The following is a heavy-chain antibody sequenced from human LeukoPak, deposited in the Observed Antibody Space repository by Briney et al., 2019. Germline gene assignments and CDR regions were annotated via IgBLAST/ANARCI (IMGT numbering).Heavy chain of an antibody. D-gene: IGHD6-13*01. J-gene: IGHJ5*02. V-gene: IGHV4-39*07. Sequence: KSSETLSLTCTVSGGSISSSSYSWGWIRQPPGKGLEWIGSIYYSGSTYYNPSLKSRVTISVDTSKNQFSLKLSSVTAADTAVYYCARVHSSSFTNWFDPWGQGTLVTVSS. CDR3: ARVHSSSFTNWFDP. CDR2: IYYSGST. CDR1: GGSISSSSYS.